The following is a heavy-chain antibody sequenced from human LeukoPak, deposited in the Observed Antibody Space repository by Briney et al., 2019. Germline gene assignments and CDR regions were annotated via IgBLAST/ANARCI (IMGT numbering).Heavy chain of an antibody. CDR1: GGSISSYY. D-gene: IGHD3-22*01. CDR2: IYYSGST. J-gene: IGHJ4*02. V-gene: IGHV4-59*08. Sequence: SETLSLTCTVSGGSISSYYWSWIRQPPGKGLEWIGYIYYSGSTNYNPSLKSRVTIPVDTSKNQFSLKLSSVTAADTAVYYCASSPRYYDSSGTFFDYWGQGTLVTVSS. CDR3: ASSPRYYDSSGTFFDY.